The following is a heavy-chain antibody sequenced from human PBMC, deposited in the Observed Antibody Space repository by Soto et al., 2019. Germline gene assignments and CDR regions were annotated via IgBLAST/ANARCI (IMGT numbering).Heavy chain of an antibody. Sequence: QLQLQESGPGLVKPSEPLSLTSTVAGASITTNCYYWGCSRQPPGKGLEWIGSMYYGGSTYYNPSLKSRVIMSVDTSKNQFSLKLSSVTAADTAVYHCARHQGYSGVGPFWGQGTMVIVSS. V-gene: IGHV4-39*01. J-gene: IGHJ3*01. CDR2: MYYGGST. D-gene: IGHD1-26*01. CDR3: ARHQGYSGVGPF. CDR1: GASITTNCYY.